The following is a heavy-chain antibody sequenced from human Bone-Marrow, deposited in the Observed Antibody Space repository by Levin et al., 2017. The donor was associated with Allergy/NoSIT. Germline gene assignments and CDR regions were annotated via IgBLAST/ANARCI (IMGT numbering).Heavy chain of an antibody. V-gene: IGHV3-33*01. D-gene: IGHD3-10*01. CDR2: ISYDGGHK. CDR3: AREGLFMVRVFDY. Sequence: LSLTCAASGFTFSAFGMHWVRQPPGRGLEWVAVISYDGGHKFYADSVKGRFTISRDNSKNTHYLQMNSLRAEDTAVYYCAREGLFMVRVFDYWGRGTLVTVSS. J-gene: IGHJ4*02. CDR1: GFTFSAFG.